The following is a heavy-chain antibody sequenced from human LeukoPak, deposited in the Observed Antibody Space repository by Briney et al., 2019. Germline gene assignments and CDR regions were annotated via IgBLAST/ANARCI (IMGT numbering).Heavy chain of an antibody. Sequence: ASVKVSCKASGYSFADYYMHWVRQAPGQGLEWMGWINTNTGNPTYAQGFTGRFVFSLDTSVSTAYLQISSLKAEDTAVYYCARDPLYSYYDFWSGYAGNWFDPWGQGTLVTVSS. CDR2: INTNTGNP. CDR1: GYSFADYY. J-gene: IGHJ5*02. CDR3: ARDPLYSYYDFWSGYAGNWFDP. D-gene: IGHD3-3*01. V-gene: IGHV7-4-1*02.